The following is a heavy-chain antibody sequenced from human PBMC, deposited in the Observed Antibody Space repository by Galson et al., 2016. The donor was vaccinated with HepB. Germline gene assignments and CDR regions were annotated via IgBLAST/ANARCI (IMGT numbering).Heavy chain of an antibody. Sequence: SLRLSCAASGFTFSTYWMSWLRQAPGEGLEWVANINEDGSGTFYPLTVKGRFTISRDVAKRSLFLQMDSLRADDTAVYYCARVITITTTWHMDVWGQGTTVIVSS. CDR2: INEDGSGT. CDR1: GFTFSTYW. CDR3: ARVITITTTWHMDV. D-gene: IGHD5-24*01. V-gene: IGHV3-7*01. J-gene: IGHJ6*02.